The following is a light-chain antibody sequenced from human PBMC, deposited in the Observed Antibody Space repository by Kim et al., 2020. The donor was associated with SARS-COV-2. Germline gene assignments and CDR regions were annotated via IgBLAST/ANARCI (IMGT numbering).Light chain of an antibody. Sequence: QSVLTQPPSASETPGQTVTISCSGSNSNIGNNFVNWYQQLPGAAPTLVIFRNHEQPSAVPARFSVSKSGTSTSLVISGVRPGDGGDYYCSSWDDSLSGQVFGGGTQLTVL. CDR2: RNH. CDR3: SSWDDSLSGQV. V-gene: IGLV1-47*01. CDR1: NSNIGNNF. J-gene: IGLJ3*02.